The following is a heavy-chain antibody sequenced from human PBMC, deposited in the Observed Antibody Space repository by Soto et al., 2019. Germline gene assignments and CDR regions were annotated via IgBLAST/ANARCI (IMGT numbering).Heavy chain of an antibody. D-gene: IGHD4-17*01. CDR2: ISSSSSYI. Sequence: SLRLSCAASGFTFSSYSMNWVRQAPGKGLEWVSSISSSSSYIYYADSVKGRFTISRDNAKNSLYLQMNSLRAEDTAVYYCARAFGNYGGNSGQGGYHHYGMDVWGPGTTVTVSS. J-gene: IGHJ6*02. CDR1: GFTFSSYS. CDR3: ARAFGNYGGNSGQGGYHHYGMDV. V-gene: IGHV3-21*01.